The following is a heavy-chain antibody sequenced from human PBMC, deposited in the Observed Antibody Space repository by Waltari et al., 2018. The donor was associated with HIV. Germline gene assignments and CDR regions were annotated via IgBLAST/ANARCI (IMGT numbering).Heavy chain of an antibody. V-gene: IGHV3-7*01. CDR3: ARSSWHDY. CDR1: GFTFSTSC. J-gene: IGHJ4*02. CDR2: IKQDGSER. D-gene: IGHD6-13*01. Sequence: EVQLVESGGGLVRPGGSLRLSFAASGFTFSTSCMNWVRQAPGKGLEWVAKIKQDGSERHYVDSVKGRFTISRDNAKNSLYLQMNSLRAEDTAVYYCARSSWHDYWGQGTLVTVSS.